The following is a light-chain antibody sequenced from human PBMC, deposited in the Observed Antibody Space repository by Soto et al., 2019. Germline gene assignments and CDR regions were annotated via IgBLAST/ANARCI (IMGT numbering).Light chain of an antibody. J-gene: IGLJ3*02. Sequence: QSALTQPRSVSGSPGQSVTISCTGTSSDVGGYNYVSWYQQHPGKAPKLMIYDVSKRPPGVPDRFSGSKSVNTAALTISGLQAEDEADYYCCSYAGSYTVFGGGTKLTVL. CDR3: CSYAGSYTV. CDR1: SSDVGGYNY. CDR2: DVS. V-gene: IGLV2-11*01.